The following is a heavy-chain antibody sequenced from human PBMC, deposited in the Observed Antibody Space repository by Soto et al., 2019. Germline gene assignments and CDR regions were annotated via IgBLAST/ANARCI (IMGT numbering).Heavy chain of an antibody. J-gene: IGHJ5*02. Sequence: GASVKVSCKASGYTFTSYAIHWVRQAPGQRLEWMGWINAGNGNTKYSQKFQGRVTITRDTSASTAYMELSSLRSEDTAVYYCARASLPIAAAGSLVDPWGQGTLVTVSS. V-gene: IGHV1-3*01. CDR1: GYTFTSYA. D-gene: IGHD6-13*01. CDR2: INAGNGNT. CDR3: ARASLPIAAAGSLVDP.